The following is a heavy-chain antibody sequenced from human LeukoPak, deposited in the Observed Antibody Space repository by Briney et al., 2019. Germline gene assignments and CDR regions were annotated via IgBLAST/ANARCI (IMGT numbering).Heavy chain of an antibody. Sequence: PGGSLRLSCAASGFTFSSYAMTWVRQAPGKGLDWVSAISGGAISTYYADSVKGRFTISRDNAKNSLYLQMISLRAEDTAVYYCARGTGGWSDYWGQGTLVTVSS. D-gene: IGHD6-19*01. CDR1: GFTFSSYA. V-gene: IGHV3-23*01. CDR2: ISGGAIST. CDR3: ARGTGGWSDY. J-gene: IGHJ4*02.